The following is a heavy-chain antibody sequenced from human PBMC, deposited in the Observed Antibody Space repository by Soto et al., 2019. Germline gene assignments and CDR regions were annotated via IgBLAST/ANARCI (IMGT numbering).Heavy chain of an antibody. CDR1: GYPVTAYY. V-gene: IGHV1-2*02. CDR2: INPATGAA. J-gene: IGHJ3*02. Sequence: QLHLVQSGAVVKKPGASVTVSCSASGYPVTAYYMHWVRQAPGRGLEWMGGINPATGAAKFTQTFLGRVTRTRDTSTSTVFRDLSGLTSEDTAVFYCARGGGVGVAGSAAFDMWGQGTLVTVSS. CDR3: ARGGGVGVAGSAAFDM. D-gene: IGHD3-3*01.